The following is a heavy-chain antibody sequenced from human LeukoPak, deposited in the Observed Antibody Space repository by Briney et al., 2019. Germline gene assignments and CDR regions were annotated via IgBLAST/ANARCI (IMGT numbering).Heavy chain of an antibody. Sequence: GGSLRLSCAASGFTFNSYSMNWVRQAPGKGLEWVSSISSSSYYIYYGDSVGGRFTISRDNAKNSLYLQMNTLGAEDTAVYYCARSYASESFYRWDCEYWVQGTLVSVSS. J-gene: IGHJ4*02. D-gene: IGHD3-10*01. CDR1: GFTFNSYS. CDR2: ISSSSYYI. V-gene: IGHV3-21*01. CDR3: ARSYASESFYRWDCEY.